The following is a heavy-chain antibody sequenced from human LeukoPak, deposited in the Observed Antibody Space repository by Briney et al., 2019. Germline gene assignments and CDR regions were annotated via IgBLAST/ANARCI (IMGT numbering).Heavy chain of an antibody. Sequence: GGSLRLSCAASGITFRNFGMHWVRQAPGMGLEWVAYILYDGSNKYYADSVKGRFTISRDNSKNTLSLQMNSLTGEDTAVYYCARDLVSAGTRYYDLWGRGTVVTASS. CDR1: GITFRNFG. D-gene: IGHD1-1*01. CDR3: ARDLVSAGTRYYDL. J-gene: IGHJ2*01. V-gene: IGHV3-30*02. CDR2: ILYDGSNK.